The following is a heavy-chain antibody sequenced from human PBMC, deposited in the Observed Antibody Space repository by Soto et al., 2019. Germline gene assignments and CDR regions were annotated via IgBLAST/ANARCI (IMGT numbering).Heavy chain of an antibody. CDR1: GGSISRSY. Sequence: SETLSLTSTVSGGSISRSYWSWIRQLPGKGLEWIGYIYYSGSTNYNPSLKSRVTISVVTSKNQFSLKLSSVTAADTAVYYCARAGASGCISTSCLYYYYYGMEVWGQGTTVTVS. D-gene: IGHD2-2*01. CDR2: IYYSGST. CDR3: ARAGASGCISTSCLYYYYYGMEV. V-gene: IGHV4-59*01. J-gene: IGHJ6*02.